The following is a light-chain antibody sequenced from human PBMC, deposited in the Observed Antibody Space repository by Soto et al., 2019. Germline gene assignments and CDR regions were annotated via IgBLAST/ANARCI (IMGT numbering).Light chain of an antibody. Sequence: DVQMTQSPSTLSASVGDRVTITCRASQSISDWLAWYQQKPGQAPELLIYKASSLESGVPSRFSGSGSGTEFTLTISSLQPDDFATYYCQHYNSYSEAFGQGTKVDIK. V-gene: IGKV1-5*03. J-gene: IGKJ1*01. CDR1: QSISDW. CDR2: KAS. CDR3: QHYNSYSEA.